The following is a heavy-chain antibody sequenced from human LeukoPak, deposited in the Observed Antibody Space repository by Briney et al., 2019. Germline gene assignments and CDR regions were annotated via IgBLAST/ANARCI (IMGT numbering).Heavy chain of an antibody. D-gene: IGHD3-22*01. V-gene: IGHV1-69*05. CDR3: ALTYYYDSSGYYPDY. J-gene: IGHJ4*02. Sequence: SVKVSCKASGGTFSSYAISWVRQAPGQGLEWMGGIIPIFGTANYAQKFQGRVTITTGESTSTAYMELSSLRSEDTAVYYCALTYYYDSSGYYPDYWGQGTLVTVSS. CDR2: IIPIFGTA. CDR1: GGTFSSYA.